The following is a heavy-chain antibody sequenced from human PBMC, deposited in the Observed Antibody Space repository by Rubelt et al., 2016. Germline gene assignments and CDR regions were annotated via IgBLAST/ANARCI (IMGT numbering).Heavy chain of an antibody. CDR2: ISAYNGNT. Sequence: QVQLVQSGAEVKKPGASVKVSCKASGYTFTSYGISWVRQAPGQGLEWMGWISAYNGNTNYAQKLQGRVTMTTDTATSTAYMELRSLRSDDTAVYYWARDPLPVRGVIMTPTHWGQGTLVTVSS. CDR3: ARDPLPVRGVIMTPTH. D-gene: IGHD3-10*01. V-gene: IGHV1-18*01. J-gene: IGHJ4*02. CDR1: GYTFTSYG.